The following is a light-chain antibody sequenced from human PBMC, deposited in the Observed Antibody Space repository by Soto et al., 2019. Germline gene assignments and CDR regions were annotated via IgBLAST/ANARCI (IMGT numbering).Light chain of an antibody. Sequence: DIQLTQSPSFLSASVGDRVTITCRASQGISSYLAWYQQKPGKAPKLLIYAASTLPSGVPSRFSGSGSGTEFTLTISSLQPEDFATYYRQQLNSHPRTFGQGTKVEIK. V-gene: IGKV1-9*01. CDR3: QQLNSHPRT. CDR2: AAS. J-gene: IGKJ1*01. CDR1: QGISSY.